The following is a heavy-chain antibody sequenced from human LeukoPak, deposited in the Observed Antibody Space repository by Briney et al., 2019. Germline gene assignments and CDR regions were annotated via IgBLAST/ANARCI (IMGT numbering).Heavy chain of an antibody. CDR3: ARVGMGTTGGRLFDF. CDR2: IRSTGSLI. CDR1: GFTFSSYE. V-gene: IGHV3-48*03. Sequence: GGSLRLSCAASGFTFSSYEMNWVRQAPGKGLEWVSYIRSTGSLIFYADSVKGRFTISRDNAKNSLYLQMNSLRAEDTAVYYCARVGMGTTGGRLFDFWGQGTLVTVSS. D-gene: IGHD1-1*01. J-gene: IGHJ4*02.